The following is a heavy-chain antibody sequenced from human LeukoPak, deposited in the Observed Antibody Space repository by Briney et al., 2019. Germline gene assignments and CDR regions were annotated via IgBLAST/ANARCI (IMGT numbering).Heavy chain of an antibody. D-gene: IGHD6-19*01. CDR2: IYTSGST. CDR3: AREQYSSGLFDY. Sequence: SETLSLTCTVSGGSIISSCYYWGWIRLPAGKGLEWIGRIYTSGSTNYNPSLKSRVTISVDTSKNQFSLKLSSVTAADTAVYYCAREQYSSGLFDYWGQGTLVTVSS. V-gene: IGHV4-61*02. CDR1: GGSIISSCYY. J-gene: IGHJ4*02.